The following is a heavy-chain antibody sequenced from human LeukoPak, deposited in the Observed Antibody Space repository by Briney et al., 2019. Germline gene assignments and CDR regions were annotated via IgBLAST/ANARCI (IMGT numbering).Heavy chain of an antibody. D-gene: IGHD4-23*01. J-gene: IGHJ4*02. CDR1: GFTFSSYA. CDR3: ARERWSGDFDY. CDR2: IKQDGSEK. Sequence: PGGSLRLSCAASGFTFSSYAMSWVRQAPGKGLEWVANIKQDGSEKYYVDSVKGRFTISRDNAKNSLYLQMNSLRAEDTAVYYCARERWSGDFDYWGQGTLVTVSS. V-gene: IGHV3-7*01.